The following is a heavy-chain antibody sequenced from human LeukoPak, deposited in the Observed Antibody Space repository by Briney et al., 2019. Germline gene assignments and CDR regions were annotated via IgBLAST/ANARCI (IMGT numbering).Heavy chain of an antibody. D-gene: IGHD3-16*01. V-gene: IGHV1-46*02. CDR1: GYXFKTYY. J-gene: IGHJ5*02. CDR3: ARGKGYALSYFDP. Sequence: ASVKVSCKASGYXFKTYYIHWVRQAPGQGLEWMGIISPSGDGTTFAQKFQGRLSMTEDTSTSTVYMQLSSLRSDDTAIYYCARGKGYALSYFDPWGPGTLVTVTS. CDR2: ISPSGDGT.